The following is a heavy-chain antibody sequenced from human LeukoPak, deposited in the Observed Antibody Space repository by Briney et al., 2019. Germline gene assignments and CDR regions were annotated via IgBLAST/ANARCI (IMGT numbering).Heavy chain of an antibody. J-gene: IGHJ4*02. V-gene: IGHV1-46*01. D-gene: IGHD2-15*01. CDR2: INPSVGTT. CDR3: ARVDCSGTSCHSFLDY. Sequence: GASVKVSCKASEYTFTRYYMHWVRQAPGQGLEWMGIINPSVGTTTYAQKFQGRVTMTGDTSTSTVYMGLNSLRSEDTAVYYCARVDCSGTSCHSFLDYWGQGTLVTVSS. CDR1: EYTFTRYY.